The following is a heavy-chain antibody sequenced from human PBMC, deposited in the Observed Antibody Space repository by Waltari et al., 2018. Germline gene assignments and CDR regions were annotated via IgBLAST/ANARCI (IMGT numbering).Heavy chain of an antibody. CDR2: RNHRRRT. Sequence: QVQLQQWGAGLLKPSETLSLTCAVYGGSFSGYYWSWIRQPPGKGLEWIGERNHRRRTNSNPSFKSGVTMSVVTSKNQFSLQLSSVTAADTAVYYCAREGPRSILTGYYKSYYVDYWGQGTLVTVSS. CDR3: AREGPRSILTGYYKSYYVDY. CDR1: GGSFSGYY. J-gene: IGHJ4*02. D-gene: IGHD3-9*01. V-gene: IGHV4-34*01.